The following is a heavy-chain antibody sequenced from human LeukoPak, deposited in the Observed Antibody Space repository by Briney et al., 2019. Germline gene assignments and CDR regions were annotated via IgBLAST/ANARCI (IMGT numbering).Heavy chain of an antibody. Sequence: EGSLRLSCAASGFTFSTYTMNWVRQAPGKGLEWVSSISSSSSYMYYADSLKGRFTISRDNAKNSLYLQMNSLTAEDTAVYYCAREIAAAAHDSWGQGTLVTVSS. CDR3: AREIAAAAHDS. D-gene: IGHD6-13*01. V-gene: IGHV3-21*01. CDR1: GFTFSTYT. CDR2: ISSSSSYM. J-gene: IGHJ4*02.